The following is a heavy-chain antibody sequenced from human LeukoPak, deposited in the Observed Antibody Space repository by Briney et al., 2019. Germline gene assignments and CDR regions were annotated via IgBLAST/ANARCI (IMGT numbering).Heavy chain of an antibody. V-gene: IGHV1-46*01. CDR2: INPSGGST. Sequence: ASVKVSCKASGYTFTSYYMHWVRQAPGQGLKWMGIINPSGGSTNYAQNFQGRLTMTRDTSTSTVYMELSSLRSEDTAVYYCARGNYCASGSYYYYFDYWGQGTLVTVSS. D-gene: IGHD3-10*01. J-gene: IGHJ4*02. CDR3: ARGNYCASGSYYYYFDY. CDR1: GYTFTSYY.